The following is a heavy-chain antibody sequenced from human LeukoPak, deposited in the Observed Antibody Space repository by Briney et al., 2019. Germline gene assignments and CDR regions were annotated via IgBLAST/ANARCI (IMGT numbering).Heavy chain of an antibody. Sequence: SETLSLTCTVSGGSVSSGGFYWTWIRQPPGKGLEWIGYIYYSGSTNYIPSLRSQLTISVDTSKNQFSLKLSSVTAADTAVYYCAREDITGTASYFDYWGQGTLVTVSS. CDR2: IYYSGST. V-gene: IGHV4-61*08. J-gene: IGHJ4*02. CDR1: GGSVSSGGFY. CDR3: AREDITGTASYFDY. D-gene: IGHD1-7*01.